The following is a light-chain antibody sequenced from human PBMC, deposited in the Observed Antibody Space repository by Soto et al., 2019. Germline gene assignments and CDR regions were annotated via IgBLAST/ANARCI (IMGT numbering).Light chain of an antibody. Sequence: EIVMTQSPATLSVSPGERATLSCTASQSVSGNLAWYQQKPGQAPTLLISGVSTRATGIPARFSGSGSGTEFTLTISSLQSEDFAVYYCQQYNTWPKTFGQGTKVEIK. J-gene: IGKJ1*01. CDR1: QSVSGN. V-gene: IGKV3-15*01. CDR3: QQYNTWPKT. CDR2: GVS.